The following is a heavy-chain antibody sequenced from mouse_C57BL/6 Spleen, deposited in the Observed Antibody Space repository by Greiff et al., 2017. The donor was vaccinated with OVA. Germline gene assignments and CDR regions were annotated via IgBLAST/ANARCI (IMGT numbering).Heavy chain of an antibody. J-gene: IGHJ4*01. D-gene: IGHD2-5*01. Sequence: QVHVKQPGAELVMPGASVKLSCKASGYTFTSYWMHWVKQRPGQGLEWIGEIDPSDSYTNYNQKFKGKSTLTVDKSSSTAYMQLSSLTSEDSAVYYCARDSYSNYERGAMDYWGQGTSVTVSS. V-gene: IGHV1-69*01. CDR3: ARDSYSNYERGAMDY. CDR1: GYTFTSYW. CDR2: IDPSDSYT.